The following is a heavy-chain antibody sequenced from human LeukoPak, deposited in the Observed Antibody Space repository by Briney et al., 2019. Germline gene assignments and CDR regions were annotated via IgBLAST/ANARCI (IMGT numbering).Heavy chain of an antibody. Sequence: PGGSLRLSCAASGFTFSSYSMNWVRQAPGKGLEWVSSISSSSSYIYYADSVKGRFTISRDNAKNSLYLQMNSLRAEDTAVYYCARDLTFHPRDALDIWGQGTMVTVSS. CDR1: GFTFSSYS. V-gene: IGHV3-21*01. CDR3: ARDLTFHPRDALDI. J-gene: IGHJ3*02. D-gene: IGHD2/OR15-2a*01. CDR2: ISSSSSYI.